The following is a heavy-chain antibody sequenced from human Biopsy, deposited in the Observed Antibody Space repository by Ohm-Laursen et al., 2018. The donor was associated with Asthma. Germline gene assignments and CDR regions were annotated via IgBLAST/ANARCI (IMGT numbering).Heavy chain of an antibody. CDR2: INPNSGGT. CDR3: ARGQKSPGDRWFDP. D-gene: IGHD7-27*01. Sequence: ASVKASCKPSGYTFIGYPIHWVRQAPGQGLEWMGRINPNSGGTNYAQKFQGRVTMTSDTSISTAYMELSRLRSDDTALYYCARGQKSPGDRWFDPWGQGTLVTVSS. J-gene: IGHJ5*02. V-gene: IGHV1-2*06. CDR1: GYTFIGYP.